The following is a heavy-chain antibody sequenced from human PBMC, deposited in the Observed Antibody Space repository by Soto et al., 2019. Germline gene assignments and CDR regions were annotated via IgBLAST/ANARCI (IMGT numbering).Heavy chain of an antibody. J-gene: IGHJ4*02. CDR1: GFPFASYT. CDR2: INSGGDTT. V-gene: IGHV3-23*01. Sequence: GGSLRLSCAASGFPFASYTMTWVRQAPGKGLEWVSTINSGGDTTYYSDSVKGRFTISRDSPKNTLFLLMTSLRAEDTAVYYCAKSGGPPASLDVYLDYWGQGALVTVSS. D-gene: IGHD2-2*01. CDR3: AKSGGPPASLDVYLDY.